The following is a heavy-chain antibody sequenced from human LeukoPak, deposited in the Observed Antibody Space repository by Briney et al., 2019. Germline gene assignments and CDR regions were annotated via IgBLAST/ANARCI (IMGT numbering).Heavy chain of an antibody. D-gene: IGHD1-26*01. J-gene: IGHJ3*02. CDR2: INSDGSST. CDR3: ARVGGSNAFDI. Sequence: GRSLRLSCAASGFTFSSYWVHWVRQAPGKGLVWVSPINSDGSSTSYADSVKGRFTISRDNAKNTLSLQMNSLRAEDTAVYYCARVGGSNAFDIWGQGTMVIVSS. V-gene: IGHV3-74*01. CDR1: GFTFSSYW.